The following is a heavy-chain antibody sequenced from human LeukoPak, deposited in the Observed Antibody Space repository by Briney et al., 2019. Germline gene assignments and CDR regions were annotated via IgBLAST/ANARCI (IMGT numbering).Heavy chain of an antibody. V-gene: IGHV7-4-1*02. D-gene: IGHD1-7*01. Sequence: ASVKVSCKASGYTFTSYAMNWVRQAPGQGLEWMGWINTNTGNPTYAQGFTGRFVFSLDTSVSTAYLQISSLKAEDTAVYYCARRNRYNWNYVVNYYYYYMDVWGKGTTVTVSS. CDR1: GYTFTSYA. J-gene: IGHJ6*03. CDR3: ARRNRYNWNYVVNYYYYYMDV. CDR2: INTNTGNP.